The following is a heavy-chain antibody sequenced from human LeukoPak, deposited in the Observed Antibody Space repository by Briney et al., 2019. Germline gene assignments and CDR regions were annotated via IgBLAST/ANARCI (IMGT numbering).Heavy chain of an antibody. CDR1: GYTFTSYG. CDR3: ARGAHDYGDYYYGMDV. V-gene: IGHV1-18*01. J-gene: IGHJ6*02. Sequence: ASVKVSCKAFGYTFTSYGISWVRQAPGQGLEWMGWISAYNGNTNYAQKLQGRVTMTTDTSTSTAYMELRSLRSDDTAVYYCARGAHDYGDYYYGMDVWGQGTTVAVSS. D-gene: IGHD4-17*01. CDR2: ISAYNGNT.